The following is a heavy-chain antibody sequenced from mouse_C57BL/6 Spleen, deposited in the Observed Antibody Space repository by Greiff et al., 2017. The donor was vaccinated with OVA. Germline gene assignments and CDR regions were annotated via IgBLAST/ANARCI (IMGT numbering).Heavy chain of an antibody. CDR2: FYPGSGSI. CDR3: ARHEAPYDYGFAY. V-gene: IGHV1-62-2*01. Sequence: VQLQQSGAELVKPGASVTLSCKASGYTFTEYTIHWVKQRSGQGLEWIGWFYPGSGSIKYNEKFKDKAKLTAGKSSSTVYMELSRVTSEDSAVYFWARHEAPYDYGFAYWGQGTLVTVSA. J-gene: IGHJ3*01. D-gene: IGHD2-4*01. CDR1: GYTFTEYT.